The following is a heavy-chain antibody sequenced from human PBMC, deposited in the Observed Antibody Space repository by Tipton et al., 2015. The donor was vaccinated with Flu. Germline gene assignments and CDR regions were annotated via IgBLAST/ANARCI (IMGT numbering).Heavy chain of an antibody. CDR2: IYTSGST. D-gene: IGHD3-10*01. J-gene: IGHJ5*02. V-gene: IGHV4-61*02. Sequence: TLSLTCAVSGASISSTSYFWGWIRQPAGKGLEWIGRIYTSGSTKYNPSLESRVTMSVDTSKNHFSLKLSSVTAADTAVYYCARGSGSGTFVIFDPWGQGRQVTVSS. CDR1: GASISSTSYF. CDR3: ARGSGSGTFVIFDP.